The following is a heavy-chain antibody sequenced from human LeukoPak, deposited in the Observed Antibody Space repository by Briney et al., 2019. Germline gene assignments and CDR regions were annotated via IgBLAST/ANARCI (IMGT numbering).Heavy chain of an antibody. J-gene: IGHJ4*02. Sequence: SETLSLTCAVYGGSFSGYYWSWIRQPPGKGLEWIGSLYHSGSTYYNPSLKSRVTTSVDTSKNRFSLKLTSVTAADTAVYYCARELHSGSYYFDYWGQGTLVTVSS. D-gene: IGHD1-26*01. V-gene: IGHV4-34*01. CDR1: GGSFSGYY. CDR2: LYHSGST. CDR3: ARELHSGSYYFDY.